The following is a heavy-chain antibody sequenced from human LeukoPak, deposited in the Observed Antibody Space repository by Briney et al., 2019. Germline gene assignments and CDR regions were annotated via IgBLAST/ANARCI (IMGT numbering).Heavy chain of an antibody. CDR2: ISSRSSYT. V-gene: IGHV3-11*06. CDR3: ARDHGPGRLEEVSDY. Sequence: GGSLILSCVVSGFTFSDYYMSWIRQAPGKGLEWVSYISSRSSYTNYADSVKGRFTISRDNAKNSLYLQMNSLRAEDTAVYYCARDHGPGRLEEVSDYWGQGTLVTVSS. J-gene: IGHJ4*02. CDR1: GFTFSDYY. D-gene: IGHD3-16*02.